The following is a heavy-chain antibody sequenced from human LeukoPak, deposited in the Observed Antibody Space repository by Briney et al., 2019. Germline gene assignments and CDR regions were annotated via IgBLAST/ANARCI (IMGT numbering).Heavy chain of an antibody. J-gene: IGHJ4*02. CDR2: IYYSGST. CDR3: ARVVGGDYDYAWQNYRPAYFDS. V-gene: IGHV4-59*01. D-gene: IGHD3-16*02. Sequence: SETLSLTCTVSGGSIISYYGSWIRQPPGKGLEWIGYIYYSGSTNYNPSLKSRVTISVDTSKNQFSLKLSSVTAADTAEYYCARVVGGDYDYAWQNYRPAYFDSWGLRALVTVSS. CDR1: GGSIISYY.